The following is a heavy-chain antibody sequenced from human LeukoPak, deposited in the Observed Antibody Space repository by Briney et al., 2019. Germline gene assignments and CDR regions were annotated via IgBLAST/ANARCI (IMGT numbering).Heavy chain of an antibody. J-gene: IGHJ4*02. CDR3: ARVRGYSRYFDY. CDR1: GGSISSYY. D-gene: IGHD5-24*01. V-gene: IGHV4-59*01. CDR2: IYYSGST. Sequence: SETLPLTCTVSGGSISSYYWSWIRQPPGKGLEWIGYIYYSGSTNYNPSLKSRVTISVDTSKNQFSLKLSSVTAADTAVYYCARVRGYSRYFDYWGQGTLVTVSS.